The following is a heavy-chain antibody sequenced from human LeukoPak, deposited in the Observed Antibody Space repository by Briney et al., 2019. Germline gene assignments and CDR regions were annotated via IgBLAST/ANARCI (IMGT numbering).Heavy chain of an antibody. D-gene: IGHD6-19*01. CDR2: IYYSGST. J-gene: IGHJ4*02. V-gene: IGHV4-59*01. CDR1: GGSISSYY. Sequence: SETLSLTCTVSGGSISSYYWSWIRQPPGKGLEWIGYIYYSGSTNYNPSLKSRVTISVDTSKNQFSLKLSSVTAADTAVYYCARGKDSSGWYGRFFYFDYWGQGTLVTVSS. CDR3: ARGKDSSGWYGRFFYFDY.